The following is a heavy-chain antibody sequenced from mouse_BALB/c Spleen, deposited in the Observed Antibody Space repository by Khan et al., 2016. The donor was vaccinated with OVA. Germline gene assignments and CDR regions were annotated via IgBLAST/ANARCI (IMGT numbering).Heavy chain of an antibody. CDR3: ARGGSSGPAWFAY. CDR1: GYSITSGYF. V-gene: IGHV3-6*02. D-gene: IGHD3-1*01. CDR2: IRYDGNS. J-gene: IGHJ3*01. Sequence: EVQLQESGPGLVKPSQSLSLTCSVTGYSITSGYFWNWIRQFPGNKLEWMGYIRYDGNSNYNPSLKNRISITRDTSKNQFFLKLHSVTPEDTATYDCARGGSSGPAWFAYWGQGTLVTVSA.